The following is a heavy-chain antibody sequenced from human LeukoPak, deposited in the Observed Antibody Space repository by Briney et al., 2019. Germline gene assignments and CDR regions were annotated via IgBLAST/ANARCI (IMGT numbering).Heavy chain of an antibody. D-gene: IGHD3-16*01. CDR2: IYYSGST. Sequence: SEILSLTCTVSGGSISSYYWSWIRQPPGKGLEWIGYIYYSGSTNYNPSLKSRVTISVDTSKNQFSLKLSSVTAADTAVYYCARDGGAAFDAFDIWGQGTMVTVSS. CDR3: ARDGGAAFDAFDI. CDR1: GGSISSYY. V-gene: IGHV4-59*01. J-gene: IGHJ3*02.